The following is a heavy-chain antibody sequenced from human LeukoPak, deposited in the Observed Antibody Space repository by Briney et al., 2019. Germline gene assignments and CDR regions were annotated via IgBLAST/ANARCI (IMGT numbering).Heavy chain of an antibody. D-gene: IGHD3-10*01. CDR2: IYYSGST. V-gene: IGHV4-39*01. Sequence: SETLSLTCTVSGGSISSGSYYWGWIRQPPGKGLEWIGNIYYSGSTSYNPSLKSRVTISVDTSKNQFSPKLSSVTAADTAVYYCARRHFGSALRDYWGQGTLVTVSS. CDR1: GGSISSGSYY. CDR3: ARRHFGSALRDY. J-gene: IGHJ4*02.